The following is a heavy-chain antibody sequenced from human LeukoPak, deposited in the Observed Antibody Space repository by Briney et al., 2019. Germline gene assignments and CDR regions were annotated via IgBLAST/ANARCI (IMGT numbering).Heavy chain of an antibody. CDR2: VYYSGTT. CDR1: GGSISNHY. J-gene: IGHJ4*02. V-gene: IGHV4-59*11. Sequence: SETLSLTCTVSGGSISNHYWSWIRQPPGKGLEWIGFVYYSGTTHYNPSLESRVTISVDVSKNQFSLKLGSVTTADTAVYYCARDSGKCTTTSCSDYLDFWGQGTLVTVSS. CDR3: ARDSGKCTTTSCSDYLDF. D-gene: IGHD2-2*01.